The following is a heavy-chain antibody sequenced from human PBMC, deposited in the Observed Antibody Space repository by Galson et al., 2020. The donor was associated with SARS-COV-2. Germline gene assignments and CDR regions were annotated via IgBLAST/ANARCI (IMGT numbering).Heavy chain of an antibody. CDR2: ISSSSNYI. CDR3: ARVSASHFDY. CDR1: GFTFRTYT. J-gene: IGHJ4*02. Sequence: PGGSLRLSCAASGFTFRTYTMTWVRQAPGKGLEWVSSISSSSNYIYYADSMKGRFTISRDNANNSFYLQMSSLRAEDTAVYYCARVSASHFDYWGRGTLVTVSS. V-gene: IGHV3-21*01.